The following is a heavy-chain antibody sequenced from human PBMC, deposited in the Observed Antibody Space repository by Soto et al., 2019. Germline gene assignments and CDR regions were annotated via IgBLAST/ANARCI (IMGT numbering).Heavy chain of an antibody. CDR3: AADQIGGKYSGAY. CDR2: IVVGSGDT. CDR1: GFTFSSSV. V-gene: IGHV1-58*01. J-gene: IGHJ4*02. Sequence: SVKVSCKASGFTFSSSVVQWVRQARGQRHEWIGWIVVGSGDTNYAQKFRGRVTISRDMSTSTAYMELSSLRSEDTALYYCAADQIGGKYSGAYWGQGTLVTVSS. D-gene: IGHD1-26*01.